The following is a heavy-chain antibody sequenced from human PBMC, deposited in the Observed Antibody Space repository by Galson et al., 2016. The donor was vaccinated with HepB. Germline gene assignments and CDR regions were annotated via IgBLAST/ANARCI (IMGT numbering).Heavy chain of an antibody. CDR3: ARPAGRYYGSGTFFAGMDV. D-gene: IGHD3-10*01. V-gene: IGHV1-69*13. J-gene: IGHJ6*02. Sequence: SVKVSCKASGGTFTSYAISWVRQAPGQGLEWMGGFIVIFGPSNYAQKFQGRVTITADESTSTAYMELSNLRSEDTAVYYCARPAGRYYGSGTFFAGMDVWGQGTTVTVSS. CDR1: GGTFTSYA. CDR2: FIVIFGPS.